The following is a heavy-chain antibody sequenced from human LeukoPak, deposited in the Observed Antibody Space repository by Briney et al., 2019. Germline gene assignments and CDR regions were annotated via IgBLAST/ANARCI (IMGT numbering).Heavy chain of an antibody. J-gene: IGHJ6*04. V-gene: IGHV3-15*01. CDR3: ARDFGLRCSGGTCYSVYYYGMDV. CDR1: GFTFSNAW. CDR2: IKSKTDGGTT. Sequence: GGSLRLSCAASGFTFSNAWMSWVRQAPGKGLEWVGRIKSKTDGGTTDYAAPVKGRFTISRDNAKNSLYLQMNSLRAEDTAVYYCARDFGLRCSGGTCYSVYYYGMDVWGKGTTVTVSS. D-gene: IGHD2-15*01.